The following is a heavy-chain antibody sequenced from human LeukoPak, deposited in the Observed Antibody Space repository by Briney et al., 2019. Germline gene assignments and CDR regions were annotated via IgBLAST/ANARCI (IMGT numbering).Heavy chain of an antibody. CDR1: GGSISSYY. J-gene: IGHJ6*03. D-gene: IGHD3-3*01. V-gene: IGHV4-59*01. CDR2: IYYSGST. CDR3: ARSIYDFWSGRYYYYMDV. Sequence: PSETLSLTCTVSGGSISSYYWSWIRQPPGKGLEWIGYIYYSGSTNYNPSLKSRVTTSVDTSKNQFSLKLSSVTAADTAVYYCARSIYDFWSGRYYYYMDVWGKGTTVTVSS.